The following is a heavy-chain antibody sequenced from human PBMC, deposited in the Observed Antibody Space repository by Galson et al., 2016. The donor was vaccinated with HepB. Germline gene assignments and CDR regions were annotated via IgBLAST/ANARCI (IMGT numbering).Heavy chain of an antibody. CDR2: VSGGGTNT. CDR1: GLTFSSCA. CDR3: AKGDKVTGCDN. D-gene: IGHD6-19*01. Sequence: SLRLSCAASGLTFSSCAMYWVRQAPGKGLEWVSAVSGGGTNTYHANSVKGRFTVSRDNSKNTLYLQMNSLRAEDTAVYYCAKGDKVTGCDNWGQGTLVAVSS. J-gene: IGHJ4*02. V-gene: IGHV3-23*01.